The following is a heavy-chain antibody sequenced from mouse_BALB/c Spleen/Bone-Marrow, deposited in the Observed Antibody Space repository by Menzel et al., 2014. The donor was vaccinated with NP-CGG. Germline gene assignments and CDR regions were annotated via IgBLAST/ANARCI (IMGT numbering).Heavy chain of an antibody. V-gene: IGHV1S130*01. CDR3: ARHHRYAYYFDY. CDR1: GYTFTSSW. J-gene: IGHJ2*01. Sequence: QVQLQQSGSVLVRPGASVKLSCKTSGYTFTSSWMHWAKQRPGQGHEWIGEIHPNSANTNYNEKFRGKATLTVDTSSSTAYVDLSSLTSEDSAVYYCARHHRYAYYFDYWGQGTTLTVSS. CDR2: IHPNSANT. D-gene: IGHD2-14*01.